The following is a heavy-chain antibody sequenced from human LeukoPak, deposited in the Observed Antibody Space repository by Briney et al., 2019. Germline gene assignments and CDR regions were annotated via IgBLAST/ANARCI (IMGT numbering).Heavy chain of an antibody. CDR3: ARVSPASAFDY. CDR2: ISSSSSYI. Sequence: GGSLRLSCAASGFTFSGYSMNWVRQAPGKGPEWVSSISSSSSYIYYADSVKGRFTISRDNAKNSLYLQMNSLRAEDTAVYYCARVSPASAFDYWGQGTLVTVPS. J-gene: IGHJ4*02. CDR1: GFTFSGYS. V-gene: IGHV3-21*01. D-gene: IGHD2-2*01.